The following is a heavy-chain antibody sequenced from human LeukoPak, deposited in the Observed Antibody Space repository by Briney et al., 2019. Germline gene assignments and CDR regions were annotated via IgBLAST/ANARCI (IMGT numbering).Heavy chain of an antibody. CDR1: GFTFNNYW. V-gene: IGHV3-74*01. CDR3: ARDRNAARTPYYFDN. D-gene: IGHD1-1*01. CDR2: IHSDGRST. J-gene: IGHJ4*02. Sequence: GGSLRLSCAASGFTFNNYWMHWVRQAPGKGLVWVSRIHSDGRSTSYADSVKGRFTISRDNAKNTQYLQMNSLGADDTAIYYCARDRNAARTPYYFDNWGQGTLVTVSS.